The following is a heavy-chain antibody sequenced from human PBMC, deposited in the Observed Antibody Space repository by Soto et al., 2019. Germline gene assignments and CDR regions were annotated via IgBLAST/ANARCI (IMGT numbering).Heavy chain of an antibody. Sequence: QVQLVQSGPEVKKPRASVKVSCKASGNTFASHGFSWVRQAPGQELEWMGWISGFNGQTNYALKFQGRVTLTTDTSTSTAYMELRSLRSDDTAVYFCAIVDPRGVAVVRDYWGQGTLVTVSS. CDR1: GNTFASHG. J-gene: IGHJ4*02. D-gene: IGHD3-10*01. CDR2: ISGFNGQT. V-gene: IGHV1-18*01. CDR3: AIVDPRGVAVVRDY.